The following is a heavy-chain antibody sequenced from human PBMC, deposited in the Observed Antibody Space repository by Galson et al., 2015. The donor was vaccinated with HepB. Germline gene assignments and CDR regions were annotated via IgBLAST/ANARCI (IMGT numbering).Heavy chain of an antibody. J-gene: IGHJ3*02. CDR2: IDPSDSYT. Sequence: SGAEVKKPGESLRISCKGSGYSFTSYWINWVRQMPGKGLEWMGRIDPSDSYTNYSPSFQGHVTISADKSISTAYLQWSSLKASDTAMYYCARRDDSSGWYSDAFDIWGQGTMVTVSS. D-gene: IGHD6-19*01. CDR3: ARRDDSSGWYSDAFDI. V-gene: IGHV5-10-1*01. CDR1: GYSFTSYW.